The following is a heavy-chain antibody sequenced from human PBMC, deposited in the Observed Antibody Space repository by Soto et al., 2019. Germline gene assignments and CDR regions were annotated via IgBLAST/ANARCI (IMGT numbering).Heavy chain of an antibody. CDR2: IYYSGRA. V-gene: IGHV4-30-4*01. CDR1: GGSISSGDYY. Sequence: SETLSLTCTVSGGSISSGDYYWSWIRQPPGKGLEWIGYIYYSGRANYNPSLKSRVIISVDTSKNQFSLKLSSVTAADTAVYFFARIYDSSGYYYPAAFFFDSWGQGTLVTVSS. D-gene: IGHD3-22*01. CDR3: ARIYDSSGYYYPAAFFFDS. J-gene: IGHJ4*01.